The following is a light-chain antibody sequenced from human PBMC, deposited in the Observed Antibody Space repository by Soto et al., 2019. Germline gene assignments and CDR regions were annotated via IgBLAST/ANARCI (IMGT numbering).Light chain of an antibody. CDR3: QQYNSQRT. J-gene: IGKJ1*01. CDR1: QYISSW. V-gene: IGKV1-5*03. CDR2: KAS. Sequence: DIQMTQSPSTLSASVGDRVTITCRASQYISSWLAWYQQKPGKATKLLIYKASSVESGVPSRFSGSGSGTVFTLTISSLQPDDFVTYYCQQYNSQRTFGQGTKVEIK.